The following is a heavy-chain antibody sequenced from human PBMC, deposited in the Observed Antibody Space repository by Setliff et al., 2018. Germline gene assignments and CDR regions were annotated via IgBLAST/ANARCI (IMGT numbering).Heavy chain of an antibody. J-gene: IGHJ6*02. CDR1: GGSISTYY. Sequence: SETLSLTCTVSGGSISTYYWTWIRQPPGKALEWIGYIYYSGTTSYSPSLKSRVTISIDMSKNQFSLKLNSVTAADTAVYYCARLLAGTGGFFYYGVDVWGQGTTVTVSS. D-gene: IGHD6-19*01. CDR3: ARLLAGTGGFFYYGVDV. V-gene: IGHV4-59*08. CDR2: IYYSGTT.